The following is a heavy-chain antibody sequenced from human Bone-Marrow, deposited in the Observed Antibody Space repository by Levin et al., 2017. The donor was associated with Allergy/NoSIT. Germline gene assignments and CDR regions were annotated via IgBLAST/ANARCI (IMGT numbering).Heavy chain of an antibody. CDR2: ISGSGGST. D-gene: IGHD3-3*01. Sequence: PGGSLRLSCAASGFTFSSYAMSWVRQAPGKGLEWVSAISGSGGSTYYADSVKGRFTISRDNSKNTLYLQMNSLRAEDTAVYYCAKAYSGEYYDFWSGYFNWFDPWGQGTLVTVSS. CDR3: AKAYSGEYYDFWSGYFNWFDP. V-gene: IGHV3-23*01. CDR1: GFTFSSYA. J-gene: IGHJ5*02.